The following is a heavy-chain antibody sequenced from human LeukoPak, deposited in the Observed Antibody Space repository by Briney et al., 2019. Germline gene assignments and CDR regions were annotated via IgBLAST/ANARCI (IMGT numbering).Heavy chain of an antibody. CDR1: GYTLTELS. CDR2: FDPEDGET. J-gene: IGHJ4*02. Sequence: ASVKVSCKVSGYTLTELSMHWVRQAPGKGLEWMGGFDPEDGETIYAQKFQGRDTMTEDTSTDTAYMELSSLRSEDTAVYYCATAFPWGAPPFDYWGQGTLVTVSS. D-gene: IGHD1-26*01. CDR3: ATAFPWGAPPFDY. V-gene: IGHV1-24*01.